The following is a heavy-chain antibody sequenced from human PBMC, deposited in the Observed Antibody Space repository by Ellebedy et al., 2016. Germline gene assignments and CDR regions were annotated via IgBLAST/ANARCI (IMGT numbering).Heavy chain of an antibody. J-gene: IGHJ6*02. Sequence: ASVKVSCXVSGYTFTAYYMHWVRQAPGQGLEWMGWINPNSGGTNYAQKFQGRVTMTRDTSISTAYMELMRLRSDDTAVYYCARVGNPNVSQGYSSTWTRNHYYGMDVWGQGTTVTVSS. D-gene: IGHD2-2*01. CDR1: GYTFTAYY. CDR3: ARVGNPNVSQGYSSTWTRNHYYGMDV. V-gene: IGHV1-2*02. CDR2: INPNSGGT.